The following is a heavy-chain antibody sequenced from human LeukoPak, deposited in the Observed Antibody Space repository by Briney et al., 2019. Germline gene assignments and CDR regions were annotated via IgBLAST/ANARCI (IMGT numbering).Heavy chain of an antibody. CDR3: AFYCSSASCYVENDF. J-gene: IGHJ4*02. V-gene: IGHV1-2*02. CDR1: GYTFTNYH. CDR2: INPSTGAT. D-gene: IGHD2-2*01. Sequence: GASVKVSCKASGYTFTNYHMHWVRQAPGQGLEWMGWINPSTGATNYAQKFQGRVTMTRDTSASTAYMELSRLRSDDTAVYYCAFYCSSASCYVENDFWGQGTLVTVSS.